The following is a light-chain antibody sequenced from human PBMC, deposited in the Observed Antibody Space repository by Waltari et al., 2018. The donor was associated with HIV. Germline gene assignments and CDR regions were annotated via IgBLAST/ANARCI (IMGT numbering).Light chain of an antibody. CDR2: DDS. Sequence: SYELTQPPSMSVSPGQAASITCSGDKLGNKYAWWYQQKPGQSPVLVISDDSKRPSGSPGRLSGCNSGNTATVTISGTQAMDESEYYCQAWDSSTVVFGGGTKLTVL. CDR3: QAWDSSTVV. J-gene: IGLJ2*01. V-gene: IGLV3-1*01. CDR1: KLGNKY.